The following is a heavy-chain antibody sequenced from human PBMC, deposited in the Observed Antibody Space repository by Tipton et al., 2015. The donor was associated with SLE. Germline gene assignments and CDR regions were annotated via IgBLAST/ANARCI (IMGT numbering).Heavy chain of an antibody. D-gene: IGHD6-13*01. Sequence: GLVKPSQTLSLTCTVSGGSISSDDYYWTWIRQHPGKGLEWIGHMSYSGNTNYNPSLKSRVTLSVDTSKNQFSLRLSSVTAADTAVYYCARDREPLTATGARAFDPWGQGTLVTVSS. CDR1: GGSISSDDYY. V-gene: IGHV4-61*08. CDR3: ARDREPLTATGARAFDP. J-gene: IGHJ5*02. CDR2: MSYSGNT.